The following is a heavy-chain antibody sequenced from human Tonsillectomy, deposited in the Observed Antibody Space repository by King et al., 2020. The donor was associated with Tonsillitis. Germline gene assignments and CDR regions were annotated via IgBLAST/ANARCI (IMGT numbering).Heavy chain of an antibody. CDR3: ARDGGSHDAFDI. Sequence: VQLVESGGGLVQPGGSLRLSCAASGFTFSSYWIHWVRQAPGKGLVWVSRINSDGSSTSYADSVKGRFTISRDNAKNTLYLQMNSLRAEDTAVYYCARDGGSHDAFDIWGQGTMVTVSS. CDR1: GFTFSSYW. D-gene: IGHD3-16*01. CDR2: INSDGSST. V-gene: IGHV3-74*01. J-gene: IGHJ3*02.